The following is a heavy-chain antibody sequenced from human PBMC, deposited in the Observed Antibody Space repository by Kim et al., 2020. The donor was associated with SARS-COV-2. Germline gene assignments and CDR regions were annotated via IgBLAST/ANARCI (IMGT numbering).Heavy chain of an antibody. J-gene: IGHJ4*02. D-gene: IGHD7-27*01. V-gene: IGHV3-30*18. CDR3: AKAGDLGIEEDVEDY. CDR1: GFTFSSYG. CDR2: ISYDGSNK. Sequence: GGSLRLSCAASGFTFSSYGMHWVRQAPGKGLEWVAVISYDGSNKYYADSVKGRFTISRDNSKNTLYLQMNSLRAEDTAVYYCAKAGDLGIEEDVEDYWGQGTLVTVSS.